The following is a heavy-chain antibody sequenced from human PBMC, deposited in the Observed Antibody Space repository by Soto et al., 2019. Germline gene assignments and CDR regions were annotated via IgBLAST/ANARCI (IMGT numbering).Heavy chain of an antibody. CDR1: GFTFSSYS. CDR3: ARGYCSSTSCPYYYYYYMDV. Sequence: EVQLVESGGGLVKPGGSLRLSCAASGFTFSSYSMNWVRQAPGKGLEWVSSISSSSSYIYYADSVKGRFTISRDNAKNSLYLQMNSLRAEDTAVYYCARGYCSSTSCPYYYYYYMDVWGKGTTVTVSS. CDR2: ISSSSSYI. D-gene: IGHD2-2*01. V-gene: IGHV3-21*01. J-gene: IGHJ6*03.